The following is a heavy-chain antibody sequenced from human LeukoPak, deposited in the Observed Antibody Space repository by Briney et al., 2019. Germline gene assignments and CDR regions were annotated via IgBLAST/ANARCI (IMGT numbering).Heavy chain of an antibody. CDR1: GFTFSSYW. CDR2: IKQDESEK. D-gene: IGHD3-3*01. Sequence: GGSLRLSCAASGFTFSSYWMNWVRRAPGKGLEWVANIKQDESEKYYVDSVKGRFTISRDNAKNSLYLQMNSLRAEDTAVYYCARDPTVDFWSGLQGVDYWGQGTLVTVSS. V-gene: IGHV3-7*01. J-gene: IGHJ4*02. CDR3: ARDPTVDFWSGLQGVDY.